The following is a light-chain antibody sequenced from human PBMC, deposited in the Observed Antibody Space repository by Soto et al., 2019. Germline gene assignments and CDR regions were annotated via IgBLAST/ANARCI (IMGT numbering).Light chain of an antibody. J-gene: IGKJ3*01. V-gene: IGKV3-11*01. CDR1: QSVSSY. CDR2: DAS. Sequence: EIVLTQSPATLSLSPGVRATLSCRARQSVSSYLAWYQQKPSQAPRLLIYDASNRATGVPARFSGSGSGTDFTLTISSLEREDFAVYYCQQRSNWPPLFTFGPGTKVDIK. CDR3: QQRSNWPPLFT.